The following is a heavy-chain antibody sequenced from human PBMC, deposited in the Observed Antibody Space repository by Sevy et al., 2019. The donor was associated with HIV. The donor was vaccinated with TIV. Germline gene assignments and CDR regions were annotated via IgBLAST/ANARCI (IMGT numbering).Heavy chain of an antibody. CDR3: ARRAELTDEGFDI. J-gene: IGHJ3*02. D-gene: IGHD3-9*01. CDR2: ISNSPSYI. V-gene: IGHV3-21*01. Sequence: GGSLRLSCAASGFTFISFTMNWVRQAPGKGLEWVSSISNSPSYIYYADSVKGRFTISRDNAKNALYLQLDSLRVEYATVYYCARRAELTDEGFDIWGKGKMVPVSS. CDR1: GFTFISFT.